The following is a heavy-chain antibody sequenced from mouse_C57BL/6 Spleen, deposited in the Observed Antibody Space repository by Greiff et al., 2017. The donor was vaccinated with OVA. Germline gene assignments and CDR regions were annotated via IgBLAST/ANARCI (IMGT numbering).Heavy chain of an antibody. CDR2: IHPNSGST. CDR1: GYTFTSYW. CDR3: ARESGYYDAMDY. Sequence: VQLQQPGAELVKPGASVKLSCKASGYTFTSYWMHWVKQRPGQGLEWIGMIHPNSGSTNYNEKFKSKATLTVDKSSSTAYMQLSSLTSEDSAVYYCARESGYYDAMDYWGQGTSVTVSS. V-gene: IGHV1-64*01. D-gene: IGHD2-2*01. J-gene: IGHJ4*01.